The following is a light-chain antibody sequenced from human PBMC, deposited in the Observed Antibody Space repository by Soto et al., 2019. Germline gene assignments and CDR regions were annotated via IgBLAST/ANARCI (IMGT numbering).Light chain of an antibody. V-gene: IGKV3-11*01. CDR3: QQGGNWPLT. CDR2: DAS. J-gene: IGKJ5*01. Sequence: EIVLTQSPATLSLSPGEKATVSYRASQSVSSHLAWYQQKRGQAPRLLIYDASSRASGIPARFSGSGSGTDFTLTISSLEPEDFAVYYCQQGGNWPLTFGQGTRLEI. CDR1: QSVSSH.